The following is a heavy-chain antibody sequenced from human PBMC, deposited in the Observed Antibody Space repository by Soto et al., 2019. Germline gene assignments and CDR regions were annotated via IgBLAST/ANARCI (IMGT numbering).Heavy chain of an antibody. CDR3: ARDQVPAALLGWFGP. D-gene: IGHD2-2*01. CDR2: IYYSGST. V-gene: IGHV4-59*01. CDR1: GGSISSYY. J-gene: IGHJ5*02. Sequence: SETLSLTCTVSGGSISSYYWSWIRQHPGKGLEWIGYIYYSGSTNYNPSLKSRVTISVDTSKNQFSLKLSSVTAADTAVYYCARDQVPAALLGWFGPRGQGTLVTVPS.